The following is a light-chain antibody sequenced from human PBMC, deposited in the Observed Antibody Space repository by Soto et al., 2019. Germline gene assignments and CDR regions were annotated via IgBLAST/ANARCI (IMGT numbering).Light chain of an antibody. Sequence: EIVLTQSPGTLSLSPGESSTLSCRASQSVSSSYLAWYQQNPGQAHRLLIYGASSRATGIKDRFSGSGSGTDFTLNISRLEPEEVAVYYCQQYGSSPTTFGQRNKVDVK. CDR3: QQYGSSPTT. CDR2: GAS. CDR1: QSVSSSY. V-gene: IGKV3-20*01. J-gene: IGKJ1*01.